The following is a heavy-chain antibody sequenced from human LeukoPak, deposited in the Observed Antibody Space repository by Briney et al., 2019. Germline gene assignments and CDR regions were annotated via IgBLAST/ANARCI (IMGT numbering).Heavy chain of an antibody. V-gene: IGHV1-2*04. CDR3: AREAFHGDYDY. D-gene: IGHD4-17*01. CDR2: INPNSGGT. J-gene: IGHJ4*02. Sequence: GASVKVSCKASGYTFTGYYMHWVRQAPGQGLEWMGWINPNSGGTNYAQKFQGWVTMTRDTSISTACMELSRLRSDDTAVYYCAREAFHGDYDYWGQGTLVTVSS. CDR1: GYTFTGYY.